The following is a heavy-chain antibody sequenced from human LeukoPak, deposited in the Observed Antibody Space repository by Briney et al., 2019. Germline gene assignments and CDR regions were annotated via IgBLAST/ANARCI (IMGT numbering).Heavy chain of an antibody. Sequence: GGSLRLSCAASGFTFSDYYMSWIRQAPGKGLEWVSYISSSGSTIYYADSVKGRFAISRDNAKSSLYLQMNSLRAEDTAVYYCARVGDTAMVTNYYYYYMDVWGTGTTVTVSS. CDR1: GFTFSDYY. D-gene: IGHD5-18*01. V-gene: IGHV3-11*04. J-gene: IGHJ6*03. CDR3: ARVGDTAMVTNYYYYYMDV. CDR2: ISSSGSTI.